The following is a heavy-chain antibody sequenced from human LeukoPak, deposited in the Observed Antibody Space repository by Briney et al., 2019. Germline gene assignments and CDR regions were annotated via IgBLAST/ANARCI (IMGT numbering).Heavy chain of an antibody. CDR3: ARDHDTAMEDY. CDR2: INPDGGGT. D-gene: IGHD5-18*01. CDR1: GYTFTGYY. V-gene: IGHV1-2*02. Sequence: ASVKVSCKASGYTFTGYYIHWVRQAPGQGLEWMGWINPDGGGTNYAQKFQGRVTMTRDTSISTAYMELSRLRSDDTAVYYCARDHDTAMEDYWGQGTLVTVSS. J-gene: IGHJ4*02.